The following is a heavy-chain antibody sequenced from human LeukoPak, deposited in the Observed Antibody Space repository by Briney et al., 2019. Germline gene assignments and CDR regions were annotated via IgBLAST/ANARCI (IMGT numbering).Heavy chain of an antibody. CDR1: GGSISSSSYY. Sequence: PSETLSLTCTVSGGSISSSSYYWGWIRQPPGKGLEWIGSIYYSGSTYYNPSLKSRLTLSVDTSKKQLSLRLSSVTAADTAVYYCATIKRGSTYGYFDFWGQGIKVTVSS. CDR2: IYYSGST. D-gene: IGHD5-18*01. CDR3: ATIKRGSTYGYFDF. V-gene: IGHV4-39*07. J-gene: IGHJ4*02.